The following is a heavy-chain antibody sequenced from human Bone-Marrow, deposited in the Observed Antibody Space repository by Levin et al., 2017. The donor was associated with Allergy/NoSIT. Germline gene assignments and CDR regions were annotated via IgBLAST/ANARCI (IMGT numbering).Heavy chain of an antibody. V-gene: IGHV4-39*01. Sequence: GSLRLSCDVSGGSISSSTYYWGWIRQPPGKGLEWIGIFFYSGSTYYNSSLKSRVTISVDTSKNQFSLRLTSVTATDTSVYYCARVDGGNVFDYWGQGTLVTVSS. CDR1: GGSISSSTYY. J-gene: IGHJ4*02. CDR2: FFYSGST. D-gene: IGHD4-23*01. CDR3: ARVDGGNVFDY.